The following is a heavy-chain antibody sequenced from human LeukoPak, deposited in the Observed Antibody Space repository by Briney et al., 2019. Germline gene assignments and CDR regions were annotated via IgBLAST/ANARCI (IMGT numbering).Heavy chain of an antibody. CDR1: GFTFSDYY. D-gene: IGHD2-2*01. V-gene: IGHV3-11*01. J-gene: IGHJ4*02. Sequence: GGSLRLSCAASGFTFSDYYMSWIRQAPGKGLEWVSYISSSGSTIYYADSVKGRFTISRDNAKNSLYLQMNSLRAEDTAVYYCARLPAAMPMIYYFDYWGQGTLVTASS. CDR2: ISSSGSTI. CDR3: ARLPAAMPMIYYFDY.